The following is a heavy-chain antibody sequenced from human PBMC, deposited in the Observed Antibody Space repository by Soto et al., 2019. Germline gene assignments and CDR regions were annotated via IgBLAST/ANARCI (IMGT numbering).Heavy chain of an antibody. CDR1: DGSIRSSRCH. CDR2: IKYSGTT. CDR3: ARGYGRNFDY. Sequence: PSETLSVTCTVSDGSIRSSRCHWGWIRQPPGKGLEWIASIKYSGTTFYNPSLKSRVTISVDTSKNQFSLKLSSVTAADTAVYYCARGYGRNFDYWGQGTLVTVSS. V-gene: IGHV4-39*07. D-gene: IGHD5-18*01. J-gene: IGHJ4*02.